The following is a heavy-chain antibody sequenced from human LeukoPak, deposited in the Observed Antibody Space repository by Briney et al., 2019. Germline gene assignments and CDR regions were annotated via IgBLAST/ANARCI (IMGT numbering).Heavy chain of an antibody. CDR1: GFTFSSYS. CDR3: ARPLFSGSYGSHDY. Sequence: PGGSLRLSCAASGFTFSSYSMNWVRQAPGKGLEWVSYISSSSSTIYYADSVKGRFTISRDNAKNSLYLQMNSLRDEDTAVYYCARPLFSGSYGSHDYWGQGTVVTVSS. V-gene: IGHV3-48*02. D-gene: IGHD1-26*01. CDR2: ISSSSSTI. J-gene: IGHJ4*02.